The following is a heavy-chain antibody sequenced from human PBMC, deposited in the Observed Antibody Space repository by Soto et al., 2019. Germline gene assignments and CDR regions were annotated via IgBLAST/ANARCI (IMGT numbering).Heavy chain of an antibody. CDR1: GYSFTSYW. Sequence: GESLKISCKGSGYSFTSYWIGWVRQMPGKGLEWMGFIYPGHSDTRYSPSFQGQVIISADKSISTAYLQWSSLKASDTVMYYCAILGIDDNILTGYPRYYLYYGMDVWGQGTTVTVSS. J-gene: IGHJ6*02. CDR3: AILGIDDNILTGYPRYYLYYGMDV. CDR2: IYPGHSDT. D-gene: IGHD3-9*01. V-gene: IGHV5-51*01.